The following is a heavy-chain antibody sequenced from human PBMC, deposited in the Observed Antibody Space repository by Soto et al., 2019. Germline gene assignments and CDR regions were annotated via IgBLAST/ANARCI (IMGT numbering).Heavy chain of an antibody. CDR1: GFTFSSYA. J-gene: IGHJ3*02. Sequence: GGSLRLSCAASGFTFSSYAMSWVRQAPGKGLEWVSAISGIGGSTYYADSVKGRFTISRDNSKNTLYLQMNSLRAEDTAVYYCAKTSWSPDAFDIWGQGTMVTVSS. CDR2: ISGIGGST. D-gene: IGHD2-2*01. V-gene: IGHV3-23*01. CDR3: AKTSWSPDAFDI.